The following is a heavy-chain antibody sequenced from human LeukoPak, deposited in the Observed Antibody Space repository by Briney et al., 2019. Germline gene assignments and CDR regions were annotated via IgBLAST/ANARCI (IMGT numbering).Heavy chain of an antibody. V-gene: IGHV3-9*01. J-gene: IGHJ6*02. CDR3: AKDLISSCMVRGRNGYGMDV. CDR2: ISWNSGSI. CDR1: GFTFDDYA. D-gene: IGHD3-10*01. Sequence: PGGSLRLSCAASGFTFDDYAMHWVRQAPGKGLEWVSGISWNSGSIGYADSVKGRFTISRDNAKNSLYLQMNSLRAEDTALYYCAKDLISSCMVRGRNGYGMDVWGQGTTVTVSS.